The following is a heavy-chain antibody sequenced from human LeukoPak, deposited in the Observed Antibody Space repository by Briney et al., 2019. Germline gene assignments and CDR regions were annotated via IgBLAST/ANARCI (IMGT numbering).Heavy chain of an antibody. CDR1: GFTFSSYS. Sequence: GGSLRLSCAASGFTFSSYSMTWVRQAPGKGLEWVSSISSSSSYIYYADAVKGRFTISRDNAKNSLYLQMNSLRAEDTAVYYCAREIIVVGGHFDYWGQGTLVTVSS. CDR2: ISSSSSYI. J-gene: IGHJ4*02. D-gene: IGHD3-22*01. V-gene: IGHV3-21*01. CDR3: AREIIVVGGHFDY.